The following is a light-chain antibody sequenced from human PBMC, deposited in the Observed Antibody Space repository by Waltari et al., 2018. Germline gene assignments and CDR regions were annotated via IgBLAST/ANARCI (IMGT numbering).Light chain of an antibody. CDR3: QSYDSSRSGSEV. Sequence: QSVLTQPPSVSGAPGQRVTIPCTGTSFNIGAGSDVSWYQQLAGTAPKLLIHGGNSRPSGVPDRVSGSKSGTSASLAITGLQAEDEADYYCQSYDSSRSGSEVFGTGTKVTVL. V-gene: IGLV1-40*01. J-gene: IGLJ1*01. CDR2: GGN. CDR1: SFNIGAGSD.